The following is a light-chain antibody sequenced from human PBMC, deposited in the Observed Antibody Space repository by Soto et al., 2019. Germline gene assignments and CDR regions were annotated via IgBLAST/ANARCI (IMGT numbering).Light chain of an antibody. CDR3: QQLNSFPLT. J-gene: IGKJ5*01. Sequence: DIQMTQCPSSVSASVGDRVTITCRASQGISSWLAWYQRKPGRAPKLLIYAASRLQAGVPLRFSGSGSGTDFTLTISDLQPEDFATYYCQQLNSFPLTFGQGTRLEIK. CDR2: AAS. CDR1: QGISSW. V-gene: IGKV1D-12*01.